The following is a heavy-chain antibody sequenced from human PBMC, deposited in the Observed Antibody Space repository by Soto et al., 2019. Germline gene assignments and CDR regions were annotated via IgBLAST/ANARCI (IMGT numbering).Heavy chain of an antibody. CDR1: GGSISNYY. CDR3: ARRWGRSFDY. V-gene: IGHV4-59*08. D-gene: IGHD2-15*01. CDR2: IYYSGST. J-gene: IGHJ4*02. Sequence: QVQLQESGPGLVKPSETLSLTCTVSGGSISNYYWSWIRQPPGKGLEWIGYIYYSGSTNYNPSLKSRVTISVDTSKNQFSLKLSSVTAADTAVYYCARRWGRSFDYWGLGTLVTVSS.